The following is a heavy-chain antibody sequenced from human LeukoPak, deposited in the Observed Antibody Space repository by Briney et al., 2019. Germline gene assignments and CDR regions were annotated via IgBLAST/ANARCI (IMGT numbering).Heavy chain of an antibody. Sequence: ASVKVSCKASGYTFTSYYMHWVRQAPGQGLEWMGIINPSGGSTSYAQKFQGRVTMTRDMSTSTVYMELSSLRSDDTAVYYCARADSVTIAVAGLSCFDYWGQGTLVTVSS. V-gene: IGHV1-46*01. J-gene: IGHJ4*02. CDR1: GYTFTSYY. CDR3: ARADSVTIAVAGLSCFDY. CDR2: INPSGGST. D-gene: IGHD6-19*01.